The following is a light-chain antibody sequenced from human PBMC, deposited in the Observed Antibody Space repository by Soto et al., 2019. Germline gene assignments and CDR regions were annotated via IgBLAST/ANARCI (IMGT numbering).Light chain of an antibody. V-gene: IGKV1-8*01. CDR1: QGISSY. J-gene: IGKJ1*01. Sequence: AIRMTHSPSSFSASTGDRVTITCRASQGISSYLAWYQQKPGKAPKLLIYAASTLQSGVPSRFSGSGSGTDFTLTISCLQSEDFATYYCPQYYSYPRTFGQGTKV. CDR2: AAS. CDR3: PQYYSYPRT.